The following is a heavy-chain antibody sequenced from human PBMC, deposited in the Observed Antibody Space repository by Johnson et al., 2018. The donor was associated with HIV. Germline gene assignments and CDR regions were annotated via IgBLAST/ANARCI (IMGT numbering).Heavy chain of an antibody. CDR3: ARVHSGGAFDI. CDR2: INWNGGST. V-gene: IGHV3-9*01. J-gene: IGHJ3*02. Sequence: VQLVESGGGLVQPGRSLRLSCAASGFTFDDYAMHWVRQAPGKGLEWVSGINWNGGSTGYADSVKGRFTISRDNAKNSLYLQMNSLRAEDTAVYYCARVHSGGAFDIWGQGTMVTVSS. CDR1: GFTFDDYA.